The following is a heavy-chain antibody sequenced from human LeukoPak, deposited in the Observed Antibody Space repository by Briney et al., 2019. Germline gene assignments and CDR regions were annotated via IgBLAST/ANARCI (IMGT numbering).Heavy chain of an antibody. CDR3: ARVSKSTFDH. V-gene: IGHV4-4*02. J-gene: IGHJ4*02. Sequence: SETLSLPCTVSGDSISSSDWWNWVRQPPGKGLEWIGEIFHTGSTNYNPSLKSRVTMSVDKSKNQFSLRLSSVTAADTAVYYCARVSKSTFDHWGQGTLVTVSS. CDR1: GDSISSSDW. CDR2: IFHTGST.